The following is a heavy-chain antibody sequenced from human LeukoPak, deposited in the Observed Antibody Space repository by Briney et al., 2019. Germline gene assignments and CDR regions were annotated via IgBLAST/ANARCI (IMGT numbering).Heavy chain of an antibody. CDR2: IRYDGSNK. CDR1: GFTFSSYG. D-gene: IGHD2-2*01. Sequence: GGSLRLSCAASGFTFSSYGMHWVRQAPGKGLEWVAFIRYDGSNKYYADSVKGRFTISRDNSKNTLYLQMNSLRAGDTAVYYCAKDQYQLLDYFDYWGQGTLVTVSS. J-gene: IGHJ4*02. CDR3: AKDQYQLLDYFDY. V-gene: IGHV3-30*02.